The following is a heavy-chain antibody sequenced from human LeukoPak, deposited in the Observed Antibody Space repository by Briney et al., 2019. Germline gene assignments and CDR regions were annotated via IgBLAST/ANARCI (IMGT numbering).Heavy chain of an antibody. Sequence: ASVKVSCKASGYTFTGYYMHWVRQAPGQGLEWMGLINPNSGGTNYAQKFQGRVTMTRDTSISTAYMELSRLRSDDTAVYYCARDRGSYGDYWFDPWGQGTLVTVSS. J-gene: IGHJ5*02. D-gene: IGHD4-17*01. CDR2: INPNSGGT. CDR3: ARDRGSYGDYWFDP. CDR1: GYTFTGYY. V-gene: IGHV1-2*02.